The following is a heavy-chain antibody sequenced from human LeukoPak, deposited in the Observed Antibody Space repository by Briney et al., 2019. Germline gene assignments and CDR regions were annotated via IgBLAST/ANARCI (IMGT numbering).Heavy chain of an antibody. D-gene: IGHD6-13*01. CDR2: ISAYNGNT. J-gene: IGHJ5*02. CDR3: AREAGTSWPNWFDP. CDR1: GYTFTTYG. V-gene: IGHV1-18*01. Sequence: ASVKVSCKASGYTFTTYGISWVRQAPGQGLEWMGWISAYNGNTKYAQNLWDRVTMTTDTSTGTAYMELRGLRSDDTAMYYCAREAGTSWPNWFDPWGQGTLVTVSS.